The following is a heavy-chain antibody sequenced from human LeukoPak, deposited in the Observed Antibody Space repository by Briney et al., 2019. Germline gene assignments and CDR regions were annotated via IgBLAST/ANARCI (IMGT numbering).Heavy chain of an antibody. CDR2: ISSSSSYI. D-gene: IGHD2-8*01. CDR3: ARVYLERLTAGYFDH. CDR1: GGSISSSSYY. V-gene: IGHV3-21*01. J-gene: IGHJ4*02. Sequence: ETLSLTCTVSGGSISSSSYYWGWVRQAPGKGLEWVSSISSSSSYIYYADSMKGRFTISRDNSKNTLYLQMNSLRDEDSAAYYCARVYLERLTAGYFDHWGQGTWVTVSP.